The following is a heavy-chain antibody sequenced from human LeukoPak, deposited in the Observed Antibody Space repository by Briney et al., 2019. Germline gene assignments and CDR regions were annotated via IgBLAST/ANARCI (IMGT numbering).Heavy chain of an antibody. CDR1: GGSISFYY. J-gene: IGHJ4*02. CDR3: ASKGMGGDDLGLFDY. Sequence: SETLSLTCTVSGGSISFYYWSWIRQHPGKGLEWIGYIYYSGSTYYNPSLKSRVTISVDTSKNQFSLKLSSVTAADTAVYYCASKGMGGDDLGLFDYWGQGTLVTVSS. CDR2: IYYSGST. V-gene: IGHV4-59*06. D-gene: IGHD3-16*01.